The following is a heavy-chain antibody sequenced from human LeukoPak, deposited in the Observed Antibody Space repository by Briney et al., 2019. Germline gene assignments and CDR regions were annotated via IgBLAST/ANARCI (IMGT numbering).Heavy chain of an antibody. CDR1: GYTFTGYY. CDR2: INPSGGST. V-gene: IGHV1-46*01. D-gene: IGHD6-13*01. CDR3: ARVLSSIAAADNNYYYYYMDV. Sequence: APVKVSCKASGYTFTGYYMHWVRQAPGQGLEWMGIINPSGGSTSYAQKFRGRVTMTRDMSTSTVYMELSSLRSEDTAVYYCARVLSSIAAADNNYYYYYMDVWGKGTTVTVSS. J-gene: IGHJ6*03.